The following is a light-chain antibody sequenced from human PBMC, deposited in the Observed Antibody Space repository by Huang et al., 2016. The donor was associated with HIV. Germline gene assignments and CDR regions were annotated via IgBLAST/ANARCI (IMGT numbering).Light chain of an antibody. V-gene: IGKV1-33*01. CDR2: DAS. Sequence: DIQMTQSPSSLSASVGDRVTITCQASQGISNYLNWYQQKPGKAPKLLISDASHLERGVPARFSGSGSGTDFTFTISSLQPEDIATYYCQQYNHLPLTFGGGTKVEIK. J-gene: IGKJ4*01. CDR1: QGISNY. CDR3: QQYNHLPLT.